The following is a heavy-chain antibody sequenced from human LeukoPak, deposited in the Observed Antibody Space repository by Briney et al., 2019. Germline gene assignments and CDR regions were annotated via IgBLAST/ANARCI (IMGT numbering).Heavy chain of an antibody. CDR1: GFTFDDYA. Sequence: GRSLRLSCAASGFTFDDYAMHWVRPAPGKGLEWVSGISWNSGSIGYADSVKGRFTISRDNAKNSLYLQMNSLRAEDTAVYYCARGLHGYYYYGMDVWGQGTTVTVSS. D-gene: IGHD5-18*01. CDR3: ARGLHGYYYYGMDV. J-gene: IGHJ6*02. CDR2: ISWNSGSI. V-gene: IGHV3-9*01.